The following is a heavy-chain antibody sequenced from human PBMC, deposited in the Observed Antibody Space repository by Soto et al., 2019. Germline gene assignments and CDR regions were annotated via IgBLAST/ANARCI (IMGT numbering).Heavy chain of an antibody. Sequence: QVQLQESGPGLVKPSETLSLTCTVSGGSISNYYWTWIRQPPGKGLEWIGYVYYTGTTNYNPSLXIRVTISVDTXXNXFXXKLSSVTAAETAVYYCARDTYLYYGSGSYLYYFDYWGQGTLVTVSS. CDR3: ARDTYLYYGSGSYLYYFDY. CDR1: GGSISNYY. D-gene: IGHD3-10*01. J-gene: IGHJ4*02. CDR2: VYYTGTT. V-gene: IGHV4-59*01.